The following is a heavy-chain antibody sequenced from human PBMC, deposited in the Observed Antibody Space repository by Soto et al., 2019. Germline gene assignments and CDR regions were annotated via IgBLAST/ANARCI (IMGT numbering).Heavy chain of an antibody. CDR2: IYWDDDE. V-gene: IGHV2-5*02. J-gene: IGHJ4*02. Sequence: KESGPTLVKPTQTLTLTCSFSGFSLTTAGVGVGWVRQSPGEALEWHALIYWDDDERYSPSLKTRLTITKDTSKNQVVLKMTNMAPVDTATYYCAHSRNLITEDAQVGDFDYWGQGTLVTVSS. D-gene: IGHD3-10*01. CDR1: GFSLTTAGVG. CDR3: AHSRNLITEDAQVGDFDY.